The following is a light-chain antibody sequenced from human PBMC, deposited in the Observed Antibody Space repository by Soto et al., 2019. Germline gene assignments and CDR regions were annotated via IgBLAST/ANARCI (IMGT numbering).Light chain of an antibody. Sequence: DIVMTQSPDSLAVSLGERATINCKSSQGVLYSSNKKNYLAWYQKKPGQPPKXXXYWASTRESGVPDRFSGSGSGTDFTLTISSLKAEDVALYYCHQYYTTTWTFGQGTKVDIK. CDR2: WAS. CDR3: HQYYTTTWT. J-gene: IGKJ1*01. V-gene: IGKV4-1*01. CDR1: QGVLYSSNKKNY.